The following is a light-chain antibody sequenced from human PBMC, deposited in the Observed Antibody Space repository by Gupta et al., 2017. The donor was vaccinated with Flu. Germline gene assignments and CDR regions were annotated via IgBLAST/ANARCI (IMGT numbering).Light chain of an antibody. CDR1: QSLLHSTGYSY. Sequence: EIVMTQYPLSLPVTPGEPASISCRSSQSLLHSTGYSYLEKYLQKPGQSPQLLIYLGSSRASGVPDRFSGSGSDTDFTLNISRVEAEDVGIYYCMHGLQTPSFGHGTKVDIK. CDR3: MHGLQTPS. V-gene: IGKV2-28*01. CDR2: LGS. J-gene: IGKJ3*01.